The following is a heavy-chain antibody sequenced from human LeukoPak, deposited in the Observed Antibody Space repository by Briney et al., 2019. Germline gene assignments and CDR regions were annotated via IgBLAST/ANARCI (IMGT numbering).Heavy chain of an antibody. CDR2: INPSGGST. CDR1: GYTFTSYY. V-gene: IGHV1-46*01. J-gene: IGHJ3*02. D-gene: IGHD3-3*01. CDR3: ATDHYTGVGKVEADGAFDI. Sequence: ASVKVSCKASGYTFTSYYMHWVRQAPGQGLEWMGIINPSGGSTSYAQKFQGRVTMTEDTSTDTAYMELSSLRSEYTAVYYCATDHYTGVGKVEADGAFDIWGQGTMVTVSS.